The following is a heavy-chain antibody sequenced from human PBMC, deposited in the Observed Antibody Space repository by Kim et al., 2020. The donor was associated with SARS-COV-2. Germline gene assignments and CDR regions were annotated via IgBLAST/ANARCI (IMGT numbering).Heavy chain of an antibody. CDR2: INSKTDGGTI. CDR3: ATPGQYSNSSAGEY. CDR1: GFTFTNAW. V-gene: IGHV3-15*01. D-gene: IGHD6-6*01. J-gene: IGHJ4*02. Sequence: GGSLRLSCAASGFTFTNAWMTWVRQAPGKGLEWVGHINSKTDGGTIHYAAPVKGRFTISRDDSKNTLYLQMNSLNTEDTAVYYCATPGQYSNSSAGEYWGQGTLVTVSS.